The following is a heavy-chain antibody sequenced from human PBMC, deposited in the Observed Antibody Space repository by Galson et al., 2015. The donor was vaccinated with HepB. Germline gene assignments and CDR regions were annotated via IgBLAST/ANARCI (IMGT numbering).Heavy chain of an antibody. CDR3: ARDGGHGYNMIDC. CDR2: ISHDGNNK. Sequence: SLRLSCAASGFTFSSYSIHWVRQAPGKGLESVGVISHDGNNKYYAGSVKDRFTISRDNSENTLYLHMNSLRAEDTAVYYCARDGGHGYNMIDCWGQGTLVTVSS. V-gene: IGHV3-30-3*01. J-gene: IGHJ4*02. D-gene: IGHD5-24*01. CDR1: GFTFSSYS.